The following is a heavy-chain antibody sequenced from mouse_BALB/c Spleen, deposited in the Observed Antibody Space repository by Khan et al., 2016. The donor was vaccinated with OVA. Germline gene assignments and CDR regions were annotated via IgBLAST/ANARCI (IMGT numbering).Heavy chain of an antibody. D-gene: IGHD1-1*01. Sequence: EVTLEESGGGLVQPGGSMKLSCAASGFTLSDAWMYWVRQSPEKGLEWVADIRSKAINPATYYAESVRGRFPISRDDSKSSVYLQMTNLRPEDTGMYYCTPNYVRYYYCMDYWGQGTSVTVSS. CDR1: GFTLSDAW. J-gene: IGHJ4*01. CDR3: TPNYVRYYYCMDY. V-gene: IGHV6-6*01. CDR2: IRSKAINPAT.